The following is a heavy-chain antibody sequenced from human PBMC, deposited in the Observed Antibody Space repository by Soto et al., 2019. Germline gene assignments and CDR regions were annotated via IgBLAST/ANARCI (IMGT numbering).Heavy chain of an antibody. CDR3: ARGSGYHIY. J-gene: IGHJ4*02. CDR2: IYASDSDT. D-gene: IGHD5-12*01. CDR1: GYTFATNW. V-gene: IGHV5-51*01. Sequence: GESLKISCKASGYTFATNWIAWVRQMPGKGLERMGIIYASDSDTRYSPSFQGQVTISVDKSTSTAYLQWSSLKASDTAMYYCARGSGYHIYWGQGTLVTVSS.